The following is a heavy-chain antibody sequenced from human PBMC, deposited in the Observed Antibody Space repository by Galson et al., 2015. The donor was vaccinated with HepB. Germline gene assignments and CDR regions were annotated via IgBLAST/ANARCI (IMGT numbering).Heavy chain of an antibody. D-gene: IGHD2-21*02. CDR2: IWHDGSNQ. Sequence: SLRLSCAASGFMFNRHGMHWVRQTPGKGLEWVAAIWHDGSNQLYADSMKGRFTISRDNAKNTVYLLMNNLTPEDTAVYFCAREAFVSVPVRDPSGQGTLVSVSS. CDR3: AREAFVSVPVRDP. J-gene: IGHJ5*02. V-gene: IGHV3-33*01. CDR1: GFMFNRHG.